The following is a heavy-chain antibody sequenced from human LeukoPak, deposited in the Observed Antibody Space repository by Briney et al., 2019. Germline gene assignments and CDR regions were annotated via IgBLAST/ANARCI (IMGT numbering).Heavy chain of an antibody. Sequence: GASLKLSSTASVYTFTAYYMHWVRQAPGQGLEWIGWINPNSGGTNYAQKFQGRVTMTRDTSISTAYMELSRLRSDDTAVYYCAREGPIVGATHLVDYWGQGTLVSVSS. D-gene: IGHD1-26*01. V-gene: IGHV1-2*02. CDR3: AREGPIVGATHLVDY. J-gene: IGHJ4*02. CDR2: INPNSGGT. CDR1: VYTFTAYY.